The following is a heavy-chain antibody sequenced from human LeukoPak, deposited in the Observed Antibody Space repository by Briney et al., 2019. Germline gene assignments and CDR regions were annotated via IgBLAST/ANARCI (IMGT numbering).Heavy chain of an antibody. CDR3: AKVTLYYDSSGENDY. J-gene: IGHJ4*02. D-gene: IGHD3-22*01. Sequence: GGSLRLSCAASGFTFSSYGMHWVRQAPGKGLEWVAVISYDGSNKYYADSVKGRFTISRDNSKNTLYLQMNSLRAEDTAVYYCAKVTLYYDSSGENDYWGQGTLVTVSS. CDR1: GFTFSSYG. CDR2: ISYDGSNK. V-gene: IGHV3-30*18.